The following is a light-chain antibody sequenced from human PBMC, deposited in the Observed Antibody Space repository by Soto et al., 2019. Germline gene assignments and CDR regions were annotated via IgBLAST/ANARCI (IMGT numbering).Light chain of an antibody. J-gene: IGKJ5*01. CDR1: QTISSGF. CDR3: QQYSSSPRT. V-gene: IGKV3-20*01. Sequence: EIVLTQSPGILYLSPGDRATLSCRASQTISSGFLAWYQQKVGQAPRLLIYDASNRATGVPDRFSGSGSGTDFSLTIRRMAPEDFAVYHCQQYSSSPRTFGQATRLEI. CDR2: DAS.